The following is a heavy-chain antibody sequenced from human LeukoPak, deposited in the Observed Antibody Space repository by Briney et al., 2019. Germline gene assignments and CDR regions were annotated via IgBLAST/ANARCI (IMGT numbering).Heavy chain of an antibody. J-gene: IGHJ6*04. Sequence: SETLSLTCAVYGGSFRGYYWSWIRQPPGKGLECIGEINHSGSTNYNPSRKSRVTILVDTSKNQFSLKLSSVTAADTAVYYCAREKVRGSGSPPLYYYYGMDVWGKGTTVTVSS. D-gene: IGHD3-10*01. CDR3: AREKVRGSGSPPLYYYYGMDV. V-gene: IGHV4-34*01. CDR2: INHSGST. CDR1: GGSFRGYY.